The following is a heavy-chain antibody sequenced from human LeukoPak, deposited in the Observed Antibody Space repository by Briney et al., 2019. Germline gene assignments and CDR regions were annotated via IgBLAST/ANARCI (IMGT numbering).Heavy chain of an antibody. CDR1: GFSFSNYG. D-gene: IGHD3-22*01. CDR3: AKFYYDSSGADAFDI. V-gene: IGHV3-30*18. CDR2: IAHDGSVA. Sequence: PGGSLRLSCTASGFSFSNYGMHWVRQDPGKGLEWVAVIAHDGSVAYYADWVKGRFTISRDNSKNTLYLQMNSLRAEDTAVYYCAKFYYDSSGADAFDIWGQGTMVTVSS. J-gene: IGHJ3*02.